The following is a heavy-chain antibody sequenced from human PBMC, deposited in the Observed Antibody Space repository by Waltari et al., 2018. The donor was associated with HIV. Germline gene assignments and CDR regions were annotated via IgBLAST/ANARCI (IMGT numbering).Heavy chain of an antibody. Sequence: EVRLVESGGGLVQPGGPLRLSCAASGFTLGSYWTHWVRQAPGKGLVWVSRINSDGSTTSYADSVKGRFTISRDNAKNTLYLQMNSLRAEDTAVYYCAKGGANPIDFWGQGTLVTVSS. CDR3: AKGGANPIDF. D-gene: IGHD1-26*01. V-gene: IGHV3-74*01. J-gene: IGHJ4*02. CDR2: INSDGSTT. CDR1: GFTLGSYW.